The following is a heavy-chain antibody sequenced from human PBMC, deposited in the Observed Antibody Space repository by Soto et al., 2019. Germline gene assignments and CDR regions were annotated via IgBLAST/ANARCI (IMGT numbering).Heavy chain of an antibody. CDR1: GFTFDDYT. D-gene: IGHD5-18*01. V-gene: IGHV3-43*01. CDR2: ISWGGGIT. J-gene: IGHJ4*02. Sequence: GGSLRLSCAASGFTFDDYTMQWVRQAPGKGLEWVSLISWGGGITYYADSVKGRFTISRDNSKNSLYLQMNSLTTEDTALYYCAKAGAYNYGSYFDYWGQGTLVTVSS. CDR3: AKAGAYNYGSYFDY.